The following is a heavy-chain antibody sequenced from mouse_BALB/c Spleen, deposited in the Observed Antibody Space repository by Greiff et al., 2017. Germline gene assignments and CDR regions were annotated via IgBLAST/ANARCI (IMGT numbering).Heavy chain of an antibody. J-gene: IGHJ2*01. V-gene: IGHV5-6-5*01. CDR2: ISSGGST. D-gene: IGHD1-2*01. CDR3: AREAYYGLYFDY. Sequence: EVKLVESGGGLVKPGGSLKLSCAASGFTFSSYAMSWVRQTPEKRLEWVASISSGGSTYYPDSVKGRFTISRDNARNILYLQMSSLRSEDTAMYYCAREAYYGLYFDYWGQGTTLTVSS. CDR1: GFTFSSYA.